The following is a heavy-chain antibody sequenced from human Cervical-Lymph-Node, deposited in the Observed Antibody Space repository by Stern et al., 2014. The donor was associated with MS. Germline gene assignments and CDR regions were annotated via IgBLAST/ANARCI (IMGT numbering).Heavy chain of an antibody. Sequence: VQLVESGGGLVKPGGSLRLSCVASGFMFRTYNMNWVRQAPGQGLALVSAISSSSNYIYYADSVRGRFTISRDNAKNSLYLQMNSLRAEDTAVYYCARDDELYGLDYWGQGTLVTVSS. CDR2: ISSSSNYI. J-gene: IGHJ4*02. D-gene: IGHD2/OR15-2a*01. CDR1: GFMFRTYN. CDR3: ARDDELYGLDY. V-gene: IGHV3-21*01.